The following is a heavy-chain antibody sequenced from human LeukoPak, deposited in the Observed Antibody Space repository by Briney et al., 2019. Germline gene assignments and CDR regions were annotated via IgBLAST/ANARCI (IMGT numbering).Heavy chain of an antibody. CDR1: GGSISSNY. V-gene: IGHV4-59*01. CDR2: IYYSGST. J-gene: IGHJ4*02. Sequence: SETLSLTCTVSGGSISSNYWSWIRQPPGKGLEWIGYIYYSGSTNYNPSLKSRVTISVDTSKNQFSLKVRSVAAADTAVYYCARLAHGAYVWGTNRLYFFDHWGQGTLVTVSS. CDR3: ARLAHGAYVWGTNRLYFFDH. D-gene: IGHD3-16*02.